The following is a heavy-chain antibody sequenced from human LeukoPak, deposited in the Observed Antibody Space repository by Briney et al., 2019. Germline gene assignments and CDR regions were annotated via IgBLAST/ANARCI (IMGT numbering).Heavy chain of an antibody. V-gene: IGHV3-23*01. Sequence: GGTLRLSCAASGFTFSTYGMSWVRQAPGKGLEWVSAISGSGRSTYYADSVKGRFTISRDNSKNTLSLQMNSLRAEDTAVYYCTRQYTSGVYYSDLWGQGTLVTVSS. CDR1: GFTFSTYG. CDR3: TRQYTSGVYYSDL. D-gene: IGHD3-10*01. CDR2: ISGSGRST. J-gene: IGHJ5*02.